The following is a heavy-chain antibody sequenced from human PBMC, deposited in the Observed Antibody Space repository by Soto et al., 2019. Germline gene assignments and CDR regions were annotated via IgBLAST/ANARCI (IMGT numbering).Heavy chain of an antibody. CDR3: ARDLEQLGLNWFDP. V-gene: IGHV3-7*01. J-gene: IGHJ5*02. D-gene: IGHD6-6*01. Sequence: PGGSLRLCCAASGFTLSSYGMSGVRQAPGKGLEWVANIKQDGSEKYYVDSVKGRFTISRDNAKNSLYLQMNSLRAEDTAVYYCARDLEQLGLNWFDPWGQGTLVTVSS. CDR2: IKQDGSEK. CDR1: GFTLSSYG.